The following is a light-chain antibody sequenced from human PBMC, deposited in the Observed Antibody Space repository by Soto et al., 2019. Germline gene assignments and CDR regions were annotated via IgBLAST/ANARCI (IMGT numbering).Light chain of an antibody. CDR1: QDISNY. V-gene: IGKV1-39*01. Sequence: DIQMTQSPSSLSASVGDRVTITCQASQDISNYLNWYQQKPGKAPKLLIYAASSLQSGVPSRFSGSGSGTDFTLTISRLQPEDFATYYCQQSYSTPRTFGQGTKVDIK. CDR2: AAS. CDR3: QQSYSTPRT. J-gene: IGKJ1*01.